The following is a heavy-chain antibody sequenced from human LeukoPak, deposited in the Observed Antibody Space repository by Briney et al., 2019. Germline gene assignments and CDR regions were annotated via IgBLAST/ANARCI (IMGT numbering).Heavy chain of an antibody. D-gene: IGHD2-2*02. CDR1: GSSFTSYW. CDR3: ARIVVPAAIHDAFDI. V-gene: IGHV5-51*01. Sequence: GASLKISCKGSGSSFTSYWIGWVRQMPGKGLEWMGIIYPGDSDTRYSPSFQGQVTTSADKSISTAYLQWSSLKASDTAMYYCARIVVPAAIHDAFDIWGQGTMVTVSS. J-gene: IGHJ3*02. CDR2: IYPGDSDT.